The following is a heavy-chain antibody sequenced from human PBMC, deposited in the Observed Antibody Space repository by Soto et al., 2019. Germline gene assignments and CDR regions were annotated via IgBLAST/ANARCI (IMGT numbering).Heavy chain of an antibody. V-gene: IGHV4-59*01. Sequence: PSETLSLTCTVSGGYISNYYWTWIRQPPGKGLEWIGYVYYNGSTNYNPSLKSRVTISVDTSKKQFSLNLSSVTAADTAVYYCARDGGDYVFWGPATLVTVSS. CDR2: VYYNGST. D-gene: IGHD4-17*01. CDR3: ARDGGDYVF. CDR1: GGYISNYY. J-gene: IGHJ4*02.